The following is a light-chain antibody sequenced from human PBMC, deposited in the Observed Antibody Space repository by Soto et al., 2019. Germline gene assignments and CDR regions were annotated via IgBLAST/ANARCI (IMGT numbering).Light chain of an antibody. CDR2: AAS. J-gene: IGKJ2*01. CDR3: QQYVAPPPYT. V-gene: IGKV3-20*01. CDR1: QSVANSY. Sequence: EIVLTQSPGTLSLSPGKRATLSCRASQSVANSYLAWYQQKPGQAPRLLIYAASSRATGIPDRFAGSVSGTDFTLSISRLEPEDFAVYYCQQYVAPPPYTFGQGTRLEIK.